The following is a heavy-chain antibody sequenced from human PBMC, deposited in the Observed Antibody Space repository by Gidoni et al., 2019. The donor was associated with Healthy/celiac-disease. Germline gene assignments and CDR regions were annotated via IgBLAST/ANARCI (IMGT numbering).Heavy chain of an antibody. CDR3: ARWELELPGLYYFDY. Sequence: QLQLQESGPGLVKPSETLSLTCTVSGGSISSSSYYWGWIRQPPGKWLEWIGSIYYSGSTYYNPSLKSRVTISVDTSKNQFSLKLSSVTAAYTAVYYCARWELELPGLYYFDYWGQGTLVTVSS. CDR1: GGSISSSSYY. J-gene: IGHJ4*02. V-gene: IGHV4-39*01. CDR2: IYYSGST. D-gene: IGHD1-7*01.